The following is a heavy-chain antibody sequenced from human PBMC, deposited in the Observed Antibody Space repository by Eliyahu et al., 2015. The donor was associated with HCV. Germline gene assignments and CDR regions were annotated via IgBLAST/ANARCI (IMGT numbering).Heavy chain of an antibody. CDR1: GGTFSSYT. D-gene: IGHD1-14*01. CDR2: EGPTLGIA. CDR3: ARGEGQPNQRDFDY. Sequence: QVQLVQSGAEVKKPGSSVKVSCKASGGTFSSYTISWVRTGPGPGLGWSGWEGPTLGIANYAQKFQGRVTITADKSTSTAYMELSSLRSEDTAVYYCARGEGQPNQRDFDYWGQGTLVTVSS. V-gene: IGHV1-69*02. J-gene: IGHJ4*02.